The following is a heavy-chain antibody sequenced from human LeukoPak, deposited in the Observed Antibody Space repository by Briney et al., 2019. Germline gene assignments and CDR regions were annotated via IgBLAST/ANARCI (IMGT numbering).Heavy chain of an antibody. Sequence: PGRSLRLSCAASGFTFSSYDMHWVRQAPAKGLEWVAVVSYDGYSQYYGDSVKGRFTISRANSKNTLYLQMASLRTDDTAVYYCAKRHSYGFDYWGQGTLATVSS. V-gene: IGHV3-30*18. D-gene: IGHD5-18*01. CDR1: GFTFSSYD. J-gene: IGHJ4*02. CDR2: VSYDGYSQ. CDR3: AKRHSYGFDY.